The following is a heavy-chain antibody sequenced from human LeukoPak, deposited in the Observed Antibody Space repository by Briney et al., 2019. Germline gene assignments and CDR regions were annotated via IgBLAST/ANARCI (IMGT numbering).Heavy chain of an antibody. CDR2: IFPSGST. Sequence: SQTLSLTCAVSGGSISSGGYSWSWIRQPPGKGLEWIGCIFPSGSTCHNPSLKSRLTISIDSSKNHFSLELRSVTAADTAVYYCARGGAIAAVPDIWGQGTMVTVSS. V-gene: IGHV4-30-2*01. J-gene: IGHJ3*02. CDR3: ARGGAIAAVPDI. CDR1: GGSISSGGYS. D-gene: IGHD6-13*01.